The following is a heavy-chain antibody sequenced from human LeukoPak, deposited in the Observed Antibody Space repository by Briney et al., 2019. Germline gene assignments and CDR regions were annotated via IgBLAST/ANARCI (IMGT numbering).Heavy chain of an antibody. CDR3: ARVGITMVRGVTDAFDI. Sequence: TLSLTCTVSGGSISSGGYYWSWIRQPPGKGLEWIGYLYYSGSTYYNPSLKSRVTISVDTSKNQFSLKLSSVTAADTAVYYCARVGITMVRGVTDAFDIWGQGTMVTVSS. V-gene: IGHV4-31*03. J-gene: IGHJ3*02. CDR1: GGSISSGGYY. CDR2: LYYSGST. D-gene: IGHD3-10*01.